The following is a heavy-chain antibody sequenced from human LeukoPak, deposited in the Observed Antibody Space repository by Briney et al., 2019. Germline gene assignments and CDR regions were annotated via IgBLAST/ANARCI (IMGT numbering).Heavy chain of an antibody. CDR2: ISGSGGST. V-gene: IGHV3-23*01. D-gene: IGHD6-13*01. CDR1: GFTFSSYA. J-gene: IGHJ4*02. CDR3: AKDYRYSSSALFDY. Sequence: PGGSLRLSCAASGFTFSSYAMSWVRQAPGKGLEWVSAISGSGGSTYYADSVKGRFTISRDNSKNTLYLQMNSLRAEDTAVFYCAKDYRYSSSALFDYWGQGTLVTVSS.